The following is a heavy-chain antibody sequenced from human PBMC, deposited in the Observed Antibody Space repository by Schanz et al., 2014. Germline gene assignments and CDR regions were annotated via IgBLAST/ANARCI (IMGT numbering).Heavy chain of an antibody. CDR1: GGTFSTYP. J-gene: IGHJ5*02. D-gene: IGHD2-2*01. V-gene: IGHV1-69*04. CDR2: IIPILGIA. Sequence: QVQLVQSGAEVKKPGSSMKVSCKASGGTFSTYPINWLRQAPGQGLEWMGRIIPILGIANYAQKFQGRVTMTRDTSTSTVYMELSRVTYEDTAVYYCARDRRRYCSTASCLHDNWFDPWGQGTLVIVSS. CDR3: ARDRRRYCSTASCLHDNWFDP.